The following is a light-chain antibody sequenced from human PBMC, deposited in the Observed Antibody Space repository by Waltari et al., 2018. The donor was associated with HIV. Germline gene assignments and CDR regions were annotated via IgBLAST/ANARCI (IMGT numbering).Light chain of an antibody. V-gene: IGLV1-51*01. CDR2: DNN. Sequence: QSVLTQPPSVSAAPGQKVTISCSGSSSNIGNNYVSWYQQLPGTAPKLLIYDNNKRPAGIPDRFSGSKSGTSATLGITGRQTGDEADYYCGAWDSSLSAVVFGTETKVTVL. J-gene: IGLJ1*01. CDR3: GAWDSSLSAVV. CDR1: SSNIGNNY.